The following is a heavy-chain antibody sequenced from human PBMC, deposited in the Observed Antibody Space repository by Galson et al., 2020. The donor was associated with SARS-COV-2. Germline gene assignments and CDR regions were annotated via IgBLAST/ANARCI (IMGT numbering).Heavy chain of an antibody. V-gene: IGHV3-53*01. D-gene: IGHD1-26*01. J-gene: IGHJ3*02. CDR1: GFTVSSNY. CDR3: ARARSGSYYNAFDI. Sequence: GGSLRLSCAASGFTVSSNYMSWVRQAPGKGLEWVSVIYSGGSTYYADSVKGRFTISRDNSKNTLYLQMNSLRAEDTAVYYCARARSGSYYNAFDIWGQGTMVTVSS. CDR2: IYSGGST.